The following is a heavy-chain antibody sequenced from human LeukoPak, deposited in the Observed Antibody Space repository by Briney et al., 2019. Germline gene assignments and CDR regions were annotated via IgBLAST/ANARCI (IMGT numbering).Heavy chain of an antibody. CDR3: AGNTNSFGRGFDY. D-gene: IGHD3-10*01. CDR1: GYSFTSYW. V-gene: IGHV1-69*05. CDR2: IIPIFGTA. Sequence: HGESLKISCKGSGYSFTSYWIGWVRQAPGQGLEWMGGIIPIFGTANYAQKFQGRVTITTDESTSTAYMELSSLRSEDTAVYYCAGNTNSFGRGFDYWGQGTLVTVSS. J-gene: IGHJ4*02.